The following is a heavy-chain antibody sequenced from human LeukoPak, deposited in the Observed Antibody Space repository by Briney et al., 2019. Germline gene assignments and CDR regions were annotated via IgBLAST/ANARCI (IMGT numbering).Heavy chain of an antibody. D-gene: IGHD1-26*01. Sequence: GGSLRLSCAASGFTFSNAWMSGVRQAPGKGLEWVGRIKSKTDGGTTDYAAPAKGRFTISRDDSKNTLYLQMNSLKTEDTAVYYCTTVGSLLWELPDNEQDCWGQGTLVTVSS. V-gene: IGHV3-15*01. CDR1: GFTFSNAW. CDR3: TTVGSLLWELPDNEQDC. J-gene: IGHJ4*02. CDR2: IKSKTDGGTT.